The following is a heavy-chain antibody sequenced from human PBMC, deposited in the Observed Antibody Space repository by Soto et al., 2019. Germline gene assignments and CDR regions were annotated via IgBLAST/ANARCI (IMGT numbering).Heavy chain of an antibody. V-gene: IGHV6-1*01. J-gene: IGHJ6*02. D-gene: IGHD2-2*01. CDR2: TYYRSKWYN. CDR3: ARALIVVVPVAGTYYYYYYGMDV. Sequence: SQTLSLTCAISGDSVSSNSAAWNWIRQSPSRGLEWLGRTYYRSKWYNDYAVSVKSRITINPDTSKNQFSLQLNSVTPEDTAVYYCARALIVVVPVAGTYYYYYYGMDVWGQGTTVTV. CDR1: GDSVSSNSAA.